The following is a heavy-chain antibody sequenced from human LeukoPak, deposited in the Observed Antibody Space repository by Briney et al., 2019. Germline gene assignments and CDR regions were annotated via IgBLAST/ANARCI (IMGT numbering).Heavy chain of an antibody. V-gene: IGHV3-23*01. CDR3: AKDLLGDYYDSAFQH. Sequence: GGSLRLSCAASGFTFSIYWMHWVRQAPGKGLEWVSAISGSGGSTYYADSVKGRFTISRDNSKNTLYLQMNSLRAEDTAVYYCAKDLLGDYYDSAFQHWGQGTLVTVSS. CDR2: ISGSGGST. J-gene: IGHJ1*01. D-gene: IGHD3-22*01. CDR1: GFTFSIYW.